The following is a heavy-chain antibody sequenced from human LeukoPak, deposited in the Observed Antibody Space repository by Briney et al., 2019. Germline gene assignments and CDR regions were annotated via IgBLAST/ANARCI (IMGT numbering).Heavy chain of an antibody. CDR2: ISTSSNYI. Sequence: GGSLRLSCAASRFTFSSYNMNWVRQAPGRGLEWVSSISTSSNYIYYADSVQGRFTISRDNAKNSLFLQMNSLRADDTAVYYCMSAHGYWGQGTLVTVSS. CDR1: RFTFSSYN. CDR3: MSAHGY. J-gene: IGHJ4*02. V-gene: IGHV3-21*06.